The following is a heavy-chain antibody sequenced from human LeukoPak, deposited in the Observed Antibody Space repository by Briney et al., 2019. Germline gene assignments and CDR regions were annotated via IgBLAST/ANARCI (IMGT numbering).Heavy chain of an antibody. CDR3: ARESASSSWYGGGMDV. D-gene: IGHD6-13*01. CDR1: GGSISSSSYY. V-gene: IGHV4-61*01. Sequence: SETLSLTCTVSGGSISSSSYYWSWIRQPPGKGLEWIGYIYYSGSTNYNPSLKSRVTISVDTSKNQFSLKLSSVTAADTAVYYCARESASSSWYGGGMDVWGQGTTVTVSS. J-gene: IGHJ6*02. CDR2: IYYSGST.